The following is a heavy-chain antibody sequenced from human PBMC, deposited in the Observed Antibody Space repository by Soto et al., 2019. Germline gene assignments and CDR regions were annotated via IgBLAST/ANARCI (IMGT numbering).Heavy chain of an antibody. CDR2: ISYDGSNK. D-gene: IGHD6-13*01. CDR1: GFTFSSYG. Sequence: GGSLRLSCAASGFTFSSYGMHWVRQAPGKGLEWVAVISYDGSNKYYADSVKGRFTISRDNSKNTLYLQMNSLRAEDTAVYYCAKDQRYSSSWRYGMDVWGQGTTVTVSS. V-gene: IGHV3-30*18. J-gene: IGHJ6*02. CDR3: AKDQRYSSSWRYGMDV.